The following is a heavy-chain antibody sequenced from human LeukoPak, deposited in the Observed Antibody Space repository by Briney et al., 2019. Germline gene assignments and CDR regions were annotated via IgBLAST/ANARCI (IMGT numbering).Heavy chain of an antibody. CDR3: ARSEQSYYYGSGSRYYYYYYYMDV. J-gene: IGHJ6*03. CDR1: GYNFTSYW. CDR2: IYPGDSDT. D-gene: IGHD3-10*01. Sequence: PGESLKISCKGSGYNFTSYWIGWVRQMPGKGLESMGIIYPGDSDTRYSPSFQGQVTISADKSISTAYLQWSSLKASDTAMYYCARSEQSYYYGSGSRYYYYYYYMDVWGKGTTVTVSS. V-gene: IGHV5-51*01.